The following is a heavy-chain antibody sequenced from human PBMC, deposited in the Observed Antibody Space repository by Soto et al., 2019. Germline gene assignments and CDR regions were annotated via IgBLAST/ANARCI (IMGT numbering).Heavy chain of an antibody. CDR1: GFTFSSYG. V-gene: IGHV3-30*03. D-gene: IGHD3-3*01. CDR2: ISYDGSNK. Sequence: PGGSLRLSCAASGFTFSSYGMHWVRQAPGKGLEWVAVISYDGSNKYYADSVKGRFTISRDNSKNTLYLQMNSLRAEDTAVYYCAGDLYDFWSGYHFDYWGQGTLVTVSS. J-gene: IGHJ4*02. CDR3: AGDLYDFWSGYHFDY.